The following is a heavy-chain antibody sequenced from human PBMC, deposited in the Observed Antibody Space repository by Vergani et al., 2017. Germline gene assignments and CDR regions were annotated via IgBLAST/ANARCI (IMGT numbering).Heavy chain of an antibody. CDR2: IQFDGSNQ. CDR3: AKHFRGWGIDY. CDR1: GFTLSNYD. Sequence: QVQLVESGGGVVQPGGSLRLSCATSGFTLSNYDMQWIRQGPGKGLELVAFIQFDGSNQYYADSVKGRFTLSRDFSKNTLYLQMNSLRTDDTATYYCAKHFRGWGIDYWGQGTQVIVSS. D-gene: IGHD3-16*01. V-gene: IGHV3-30*02. J-gene: IGHJ4*02.